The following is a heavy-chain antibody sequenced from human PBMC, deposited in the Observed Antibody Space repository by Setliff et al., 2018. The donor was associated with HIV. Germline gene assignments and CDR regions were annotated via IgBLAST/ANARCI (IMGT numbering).Heavy chain of an antibody. CDR3: ARVDCSSTSCYRDYYYYMDV. CDR2: IYYSGST. Sequence: ETLSLTCTVSGGSISSSSYYWGWIRQPPGKGLEWIGSIYYSGSTYYNPSLKSRVTISVDTSKNQFSLKLSSVTAADTAVYYCARVDCSSTSCYRDYYYYMDVWGQGTLVTVSS. CDR1: GGSISSSSYY. J-gene: IGHJ6*03. V-gene: IGHV4-39*01. D-gene: IGHD2-2*01.